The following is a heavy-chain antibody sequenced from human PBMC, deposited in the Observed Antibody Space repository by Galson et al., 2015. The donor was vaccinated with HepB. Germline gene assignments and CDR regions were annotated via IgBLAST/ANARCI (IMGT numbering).Heavy chain of an antibody. V-gene: IGHV1-18*01. CDR3: AKDNEGRSGNLGGD. D-gene: IGHD1-14*01. CDR2: ITPYNGNT. CDR1: GYTFVNYG. J-gene: IGHJ4*02. Sequence: SVKVSCKASGYTFVNYGINWVRQAPGQGLEWMGWITPYNGNTNYAQKFQGRVTMTTDTSTTTAYMDLRSLRSDDTAVYYCAKDNEGRSGNLGGDWGQGTLVTVST.